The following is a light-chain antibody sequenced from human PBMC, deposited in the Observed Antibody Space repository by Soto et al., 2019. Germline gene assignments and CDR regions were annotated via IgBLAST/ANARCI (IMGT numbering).Light chain of an antibody. Sequence: QSALTQPRSVSGSPGQSVTISCTGTSSDVGGYNYVSWYQQYPGKAPKLMIYDVSKRPSGVPDRFSGSKSDNTASLTISGLQAEDEADYYCCSYAGSSTHVFGTGTNLTVL. CDR1: SSDVGGYNY. V-gene: IGLV2-11*01. CDR2: DVS. CDR3: CSYAGSSTHV. J-gene: IGLJ1*01.